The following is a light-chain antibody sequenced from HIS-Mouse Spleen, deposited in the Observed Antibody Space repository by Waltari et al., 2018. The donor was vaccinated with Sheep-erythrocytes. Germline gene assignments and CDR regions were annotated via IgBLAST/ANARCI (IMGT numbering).Light chain of an antibody. CDR2: WAS. Sequence: DIHMTQSPSSLSASVGDRVTITCLTSHSISSYLNWYHQKPGQPPKLLIYWASTRESGFPDRFSGSGSGKDFTLTISSLQAEYVAVYYCQQYYSTPYTFGQRTKLEIK. CDR1: HSISSY. J-gene: IGKJ2*01. CDR3: QQYYSTPYT. V-gene: IGKV4-1*01.